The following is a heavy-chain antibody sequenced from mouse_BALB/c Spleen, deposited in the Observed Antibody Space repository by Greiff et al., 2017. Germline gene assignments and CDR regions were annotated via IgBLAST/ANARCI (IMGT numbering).Heavy chain of an antibody. V-gene: IGHV5-9-2*01. CDR1: GFAFSSYD. CDR2: ISDGGSYT. J-gene: IGHJ3*01. Sequence: EVKLVESGGGLVKPGGSLKLSCAASGFAFSSYDMSWVRQTPEKRLEWVATISDGGSYTYYPDSVKGRFTISRDNAKNNLYLQMSSLKSEDTAMYYCARGGNYEAWFAYWGQGTLVTVSA. D-gene: IGHD2-1*01. CDR3: ARGGNYEAWFAY.